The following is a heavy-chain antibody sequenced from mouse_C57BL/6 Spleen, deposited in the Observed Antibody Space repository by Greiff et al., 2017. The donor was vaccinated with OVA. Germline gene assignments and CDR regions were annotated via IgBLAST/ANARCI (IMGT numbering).Heavy chain of an antibody. CDR3: ARASVVASPWYFDV. Sequence: EVKLVESEGGLVQPGSSMKLSCTASGFTFSDYYMAWVRQVPEKGLEWVANINYDGSSTYYLDSLTSRFIISRDNAKNILYLQMSSLKSEDTSTYYCARASVVASPWYFDVWGTGTTVTVSS. CDR2: INYDGSST. J-gene: IGHJ1*03. V-gene: IGHV5-16*01. CDR1: GFTFSDYY. D-gene: IGHD1-1*01.